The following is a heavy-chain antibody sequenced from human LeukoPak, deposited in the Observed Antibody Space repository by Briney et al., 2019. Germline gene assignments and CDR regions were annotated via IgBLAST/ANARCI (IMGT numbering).Heavy chain of an antibody. D-gene: IGHD5-24*01. J-gene: IGHJ4*02. CDR1: RGSITPHY. V-gene: IGHV4-4*07. CDR2: ISPTGST. Sequence: PSETLSLTCTVSRGSITPHYWSWIRQPAGKGLDWIGRISPTGSTNYNPSLNSRVTMSVDTSKNQLSLTLNSVTAADTAVYYCAREVEMATQFDYWGQGTLVTVSS. CDR3: AREVEMATQFDY.